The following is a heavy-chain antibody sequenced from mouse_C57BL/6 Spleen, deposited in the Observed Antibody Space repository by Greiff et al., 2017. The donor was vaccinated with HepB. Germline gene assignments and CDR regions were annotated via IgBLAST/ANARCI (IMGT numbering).Heavy chain of an antibody. Sequence: QVQLKQSGAELVMPGASVKLSCKASGYTFTSYWMHWVKQRPGQGLEWIGEIDPSDSYTNYNQKFKGKSTLTVDKSSSTAYMQLSSLTSEDSAVYYCARVGIITTKAMDYWGQGTSVTVSS. CDR2: IDPSDSYT. CDR1: GYTFTSYW. CDR3: ARVGIITTKAMDY. V-gene: IGHV1-69*01. D-gene: IGHD1-1*01. J-gene: IGHJ4*01.